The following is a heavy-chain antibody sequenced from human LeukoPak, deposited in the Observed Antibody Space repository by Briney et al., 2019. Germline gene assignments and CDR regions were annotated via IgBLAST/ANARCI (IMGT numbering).Heavy chain of an antibody. D-gene: IGHD2-2*02. Sequence: SETLSLTWTVSCGSISRGCYDWSWLRQHPGNGLEWIGFIYYSGSTYYKPSLKTRSTISVDTSKNQFSLKLSSVTAAETAVYYCARAAIVVPAAIPSPLNWFDPWGQGTLVMVSS. CDR2: IYYSGST. CDR3: ARAAIVVPAAIPSPLNWFDP. J-gene: IGHJ5*02. CDR1: CGSISRGCYD. V-gene: IGHV4-31*02.